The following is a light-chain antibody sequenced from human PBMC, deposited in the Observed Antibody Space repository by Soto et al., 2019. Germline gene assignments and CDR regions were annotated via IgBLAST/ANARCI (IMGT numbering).Light chain of an antibody. J-gene: IGLJ2*01. V-gene: IGLV1-47*01. CDR2: RNN. CDR1: SSNIGSNY. CDR3: AAWDDSLSGVV. Sequence: QSVLTQPPSASGTPGQRVTISCSGSSSNIGSNYVYWYQQLPGTAPKLLIYRNNQRPSGVPDRFSGSKSGTSASLAISGLRSEDEAEYYCAAWDDSLSGVVFGGGTKLTAL.